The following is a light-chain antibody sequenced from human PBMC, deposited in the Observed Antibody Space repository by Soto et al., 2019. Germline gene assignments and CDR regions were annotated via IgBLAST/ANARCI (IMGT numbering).Light chain of an antibody. CDR3: SSYPGSSPSYV. Sequence: QSALTHAASVSGSPRQSSTISYTETSSDVGGYNYVSWYQHHPGKAPELMIYDVTNRPSGVSHRFSGSKSGNSASLTISGLQAEDEADYYCSSYPGSSPSYVFGAVSKVTVL. CDR1: SSDVGGYNY. CDR2: DVT. V-gene: IGLV2-14*03. J-gene: IGLJ1*01.